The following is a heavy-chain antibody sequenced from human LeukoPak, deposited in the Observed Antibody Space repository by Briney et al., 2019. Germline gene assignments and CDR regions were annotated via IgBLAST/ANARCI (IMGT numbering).Heavy chain of an antibody. J-gene: IGHJ4*02. CDR1: GYTFTNYY. D-gene: IGHD2-2*01. V-gene: IGHV5-51*01. CDR3: ARRYCSSTSCNPYFFDY. CDR2: IFPGDSDA. Sequence: GESLKISFKGSGYTFTNYYIGWVRRTPGKGLEWMGIIFPGDSDARYSPSFQGQVTISADKSISTAYLRWSSLKASDTAMYYCARRYCSSTSCNPYFFDYWGQGTLVTVSS.